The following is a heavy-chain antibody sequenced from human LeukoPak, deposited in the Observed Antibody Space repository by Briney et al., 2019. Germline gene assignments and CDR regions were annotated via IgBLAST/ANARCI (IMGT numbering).Heavy chain of an antibody. D-gene: IGHD5-18*01. J-gene: IGHJ4*02. CDR2: IKKDGSEK. Sequence: GGSLRLSCAASGFTFTSYWMSWVRQAPGKGLEWVANIKKDGSEKYYVDSVKGRFTISRDNAKTSLYLQMNSLRAEDTAVYYCARDLSGVTGYTYGRGIDYWGQGTLVTVSS. CDR1: GFTFTSYW. CDR3: ARDLSGVTGYTYGRGIDY. V-gene: IGHV3-7*01.